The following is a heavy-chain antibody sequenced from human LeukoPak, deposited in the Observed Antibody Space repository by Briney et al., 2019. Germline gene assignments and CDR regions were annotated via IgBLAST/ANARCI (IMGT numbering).Heavy chain of an antibody. CDR3: AKIRLEESATGY. CDR1: GFSFSAYG. J-gene: IGHJ4*02. Sequence: GGSLRLSCAASGFSFSAYGMNWVRQSPGKGLEWVSAIGGSGATTYYADSVRGRFTISRDNSKNTMYLQMSSLRAEDTAVYYCAKIRLEESATGYWGQGTLVTVSS. V-gene: IGHV3-23*01. CDR2: IGGSGATT. D-gene: IGHD2-15*01.